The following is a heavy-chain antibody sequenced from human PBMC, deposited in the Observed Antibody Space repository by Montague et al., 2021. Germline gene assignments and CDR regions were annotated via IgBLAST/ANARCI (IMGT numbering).Heavy chain of an antibody. CDR3: ARFHYYDMNFDL. CDR2: IHYSGTT. CDR1: GASINSYY. D-gene: IGHD3-22*01. J-gene: IGHJ2*01. Sequence: SQTLSLPFFFSGASINSYYWSWIRQPPGKGLECTGYIHYSGTTNYNPSLKSRVTLSVDTSKNQISLKLSHVTAADTAVYYCARFHYYDMNFDLWGRGTLVTVSS. V-gene: IGHV4-59*01.